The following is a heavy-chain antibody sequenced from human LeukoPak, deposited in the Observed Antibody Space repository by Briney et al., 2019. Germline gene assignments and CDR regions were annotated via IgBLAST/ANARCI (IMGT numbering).Heavy chain of an antibody. J-gene: IGHJ6*03. CDR2: INPNSGGT. CDR3: ARDRYCSSTSCYGNYMDV. V-gene: IGHV1-2*02. D-gene: IGHD2-2*01. Sequence: ASVKVSCKASGYTFTGYYMHWVRQAPGQGLEWMGWINPNSGGTNYAQKFQGRVTMTRGTTTSTAYMELSRLRSDDTAVYYCARDRYCSSTSCYGNYMDVWGKGTTVTISS. CDR1: GYTFTGYY.